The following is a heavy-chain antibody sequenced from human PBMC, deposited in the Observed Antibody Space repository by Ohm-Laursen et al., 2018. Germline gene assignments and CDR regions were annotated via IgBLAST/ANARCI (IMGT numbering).Heavy chain of an antibody. D-gene: IGHD3-3*01. CDR1: GGSTNSYY. CDR3: ARDPITILVFDP. Sequence: TLSLTCTVSGGSTNSYYWTWIRQPAGKGLEWIGRIFGSGSTTYNPSLMSRVTVSVDTSKNQFSLKLTSVTTADTAVYYCARDPITILVFDPWGQGTLVTVSS. J-gene: IGHJ5*02. V-gene: IGHV4-4*07. CDR2: IFGSGST.